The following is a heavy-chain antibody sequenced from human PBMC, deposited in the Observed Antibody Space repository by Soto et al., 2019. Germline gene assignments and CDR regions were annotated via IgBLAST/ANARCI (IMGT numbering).Heavy chain of an antibody. D-gene: IGHD3-22*01. Sequence: SGTLSLTCTVSGGSISGDYYWNWIRQAPGKGLEWIGYVYHTGSTYHNPSLKSRGSISVDTSNNQFSLKLSSVTAADTAVHFCAREPYDITGNRIDSWGQGIPVTDSS. V-gene: IGHV4-30-4*01. J-gene: IGHJ5*01. CDR3: AREPYDITGNRIDS. CDR1: GGSISGDYY. CDR2: VYHTGST.